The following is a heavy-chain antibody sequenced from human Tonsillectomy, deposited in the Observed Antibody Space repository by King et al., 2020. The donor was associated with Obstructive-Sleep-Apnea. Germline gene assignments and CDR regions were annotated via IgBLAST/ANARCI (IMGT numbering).Heavy chain of an antibody. D-gene: IGHD3-10*01. CDR3: ARDETPDYYGSGSYLFAFDI. J-gene: IGHJ3*02. CDR2: ISAYNGNT. CDR1: GYTFTSYG. V-gene: IGHV1-18*01. Sequence: QLVQSGAEVKKPGASVKVSCKASGYTFTSYGISWVRQAPGQGLEWMGWISAYNGNTNYAQKLQGRVTMTTDTSTSTAYMELRSLRSDDTAVYYCARDETPDYYGSGSYLFAFDIWGQGTMVTVSS.